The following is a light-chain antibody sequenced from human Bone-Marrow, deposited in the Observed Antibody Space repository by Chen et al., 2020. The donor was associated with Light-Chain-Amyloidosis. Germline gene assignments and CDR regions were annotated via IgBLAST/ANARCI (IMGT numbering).Light chain of an antibody. Sequence: SYELTQPPSVSVSPGQTARITCSGDDLPTKYAYWYQKKPGQAPVLVIHRDTERPSGISERFSGSSSGTTATLTISGVQAEDEADYHCQSADSSVTYEVIFGGGTKLTVL. CDR2: RDT. CDR3: QSADSSVTYEVI. CDR1: DLPTKY. J-gene: IGLJ2*01. V-gene: IGLV3-25*03.